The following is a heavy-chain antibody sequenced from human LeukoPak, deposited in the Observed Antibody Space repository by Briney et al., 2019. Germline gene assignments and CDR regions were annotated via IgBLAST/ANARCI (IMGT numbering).Heavy chain of an antibody. D-gene: IGHD2-15*01. Sequence: PSETLSLTCTVSGGSISSSSYYWGWIRQPPGKGLEWIGSIYYSGSTYYNPSLKSRVTISVDTSKNQFSLKLSSVTAADTAVYYCARVLKLGYCSGGSCYGRYYYYYYMDVWGKGTTVTVSS. CDR1: GGSISSSSYY. V-gene: IGHV4-39*07. CDR2: IYYSGST. CDR3: ARVLKLGYCSGGSCYGRYYYYYYMDV. J-gene: IGHJ6*03.